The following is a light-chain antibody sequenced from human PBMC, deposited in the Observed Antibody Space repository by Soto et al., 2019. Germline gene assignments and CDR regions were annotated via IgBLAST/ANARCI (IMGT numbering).Light chain of an antibody. CDR2: AAS. J-gene: IGKJ4*01. CDR3: QQSYSTPPL. CDR1: QSIHSY. Sequence: DIPMTQSPSSLSASVGDRVTITCRASQSIHSYLHWYQQKPGKAPKLLIYAASNLQSGVPSRFSGSRSGTDFTLTIRSLQVEDFATYYCQQSYSTPPLFGGGTKVEIK. V-gene: IGKV1-39*01.